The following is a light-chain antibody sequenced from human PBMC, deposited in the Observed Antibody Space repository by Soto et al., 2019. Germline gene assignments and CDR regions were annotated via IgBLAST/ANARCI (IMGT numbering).Light chain of an antibody. Sequence: QSALTQPASVSGSPGQSITISCTGTSGDVGGYNYVSWYQQHPGKAPKLMIYDVSNRPSGVSNRFSGSKSGNTASLTISGLQAEDEADYYCSSYTSSSLIVFGGGTQLTV. CDR2: DVS. CDR3: SSYTSSSLIV. J-gene: IGLJ7*01. V-gene: IGLV2-14*03. CDR1: SGDVGGYNY.